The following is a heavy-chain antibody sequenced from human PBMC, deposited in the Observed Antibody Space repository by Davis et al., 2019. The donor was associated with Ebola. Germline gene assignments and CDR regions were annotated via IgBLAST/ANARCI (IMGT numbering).Heavy chain of an antibody. Sequence: SVKVSCKASVYTFTSYAMHWVRQPPGQRLEWMGWINAGNGNTKYSQKFQGRVTITRDTSASTAYMELSSLRSEDTAVYYCAGSYYYDSSGYYDYYYYGMDVWGQGTTVTVSS. CDR2: INAGNGNT. D-gene: IGHD3-22*01. V-gene: IGHV1-3*01. J-gene: IGHJ6*02. CDR3: AGSYYYDSSGYYDYYYYGMDV. CDR1: VYTFTSYA.